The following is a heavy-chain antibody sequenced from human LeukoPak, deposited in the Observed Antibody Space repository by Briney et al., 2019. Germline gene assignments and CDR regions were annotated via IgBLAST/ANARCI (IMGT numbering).Heavy chain of an antibody. CDR2: IYYSGST. CDR1: GGSVSSGSYY. D-gene: IGHD3-10*01. Sequence: PSETLSLTCTVSGGSVSSGSYYWSWIRQPPGKGLEWIGYIYYSGSTNYNPSLKSRVTISVDTSKNQFSLKLSSVTAADTAVYYCARAGRGYFPPNWGQGTLVTVSS. J-gene: IGHJ4*02. V-gene: IGHV4-61*01. CDR3: ARAGRGYFPPN.